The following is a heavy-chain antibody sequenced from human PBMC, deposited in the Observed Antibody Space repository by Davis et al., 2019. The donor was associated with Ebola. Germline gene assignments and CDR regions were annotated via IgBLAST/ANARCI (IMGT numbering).Heavy chain of an antibody. CDR1: GFTFSSYD. D-gene: IGHD3-22*01. Sequence: GESLKISCAASGFTFSSYDMHWVRQATGKGLEWVSAIGTAGDTYYPGSVKGRFTISRDNSKNTLYLQMNSLRAEDTAVYYCAKDGLYDSSGYYPYYYYYYGMDVWGQGTTVTVSS. CDR2: IGTAGDT. CDR3: AKDGLYDSSGYYPYYYYYYGMDV. J-gene: IGHJ6*02. V-gene: IGHV3-13*01.